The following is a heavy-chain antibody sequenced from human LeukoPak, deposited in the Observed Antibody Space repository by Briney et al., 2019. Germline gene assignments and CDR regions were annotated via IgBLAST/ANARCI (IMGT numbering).Heavy chain of an antibody. J-gene: IGHJ4*02. V-gene: IGHV3-7*01. Sequence: ASGFTFSSFWMXXVRQAPGKGXXWVANINQDGSEKYYVDSVKGRFTISRDNAKNSLYLQMNSLRAEDTAVYYCARDGHATVAVNFDYWGQGTLVTVSS. CDR1: GFTFSSFW. D-gene: IGHD6-19*01. CDR3: ARDGHATVAVNFDY. CDR2: INQDGSEK.